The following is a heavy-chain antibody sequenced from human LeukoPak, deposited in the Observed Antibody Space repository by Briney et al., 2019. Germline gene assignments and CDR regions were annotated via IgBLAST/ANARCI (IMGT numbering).Heavy chain of an antibody. CDR2: IIPIFGTA. CDR3: ARGLIAVAGTWFDP. CDR1: GGTFSSYA. D-gene: IGHD6-19*01. V-gene: IGHV1-69*13. J-gene: IGHJ5*02. Sequence: GASVKVSCKASGGTFSSYAISWVRQAPGQGLEWMGGIIPIFGTANYAQKFQGRVTITADESTSTAYMELSSLRSEDTAVYYCARGLIAVAGTWFDPWGQGTLVTVSS.